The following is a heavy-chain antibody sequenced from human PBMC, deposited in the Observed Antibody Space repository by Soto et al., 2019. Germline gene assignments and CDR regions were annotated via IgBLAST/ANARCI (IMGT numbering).Heavy chain of an antibody. V-gene: IGHV4-59*01. CDR3: AASYYAILTGNFAFDM. D-gene: IGHD3-9*01. Sequence: SETLSLTCTVSGASISHFYWSWIRQSPGKGLEWLGYIYDSGSTSYNPSLKSRVTMSMDTSKTQFSLNLSSVTAADTAVYFCAASYYAILTGNFAFDMWGHGTMVTV. J-gene: IGHJ3*02. CDR1: GASISHFY. CDR2: IYDSGST.